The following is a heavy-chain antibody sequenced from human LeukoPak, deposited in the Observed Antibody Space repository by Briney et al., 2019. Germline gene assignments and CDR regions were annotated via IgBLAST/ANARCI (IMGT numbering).Heavy chain of an antibody. D-gene: IGHD3-10*01. V-gene: IGHV4-39*01. Sequence: SETLSLTCTVSGGSISSSSYYWGWIRQPPGKGLEWIGSIYYSGSTYYNPSLKSRVTISVDTSKNQFSLKLSSVTAADTAVYYCASGRSGSPFTGYWGQGTLVTVSS. J-gene: IGHJ4*02. CDR1: GGSISSSSYY. CDR3: ASGRSGSPFTGY. CDR2: IYYSGST.